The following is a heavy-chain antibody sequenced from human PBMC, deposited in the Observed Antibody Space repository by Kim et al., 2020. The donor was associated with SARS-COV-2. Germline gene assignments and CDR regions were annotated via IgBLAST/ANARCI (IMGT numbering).Heavy chain of an antibody. CDR1: GFTFGDYA. D-gene: IGHD3-9*01. CDR3: TLYYDILIPLFDY. V-gene: IGHV3-49*03. CDR2: IRSKAYGGTT. Sequence: GGSLRLSCTASGFTFGDYAMSWFRQAPGKGLEWVGFIRSKAYGGTTEYAASVKGRFTISRDDSKSIAYLQMNSLKTEDTAVYYCTLYYDILIPLFDYWGQGTLVTVSS. J-gene: IGHJ4*02.